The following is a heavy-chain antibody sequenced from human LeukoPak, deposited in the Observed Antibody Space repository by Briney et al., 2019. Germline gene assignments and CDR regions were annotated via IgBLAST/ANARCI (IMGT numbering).Heavy chain of an antibody. CDR1: GFTFDRYS. CDR2: ISGNGYST. CDR3: PRDLLWFGESSVG. D-gene: IGHD3-10*01. V-gene: IGHV3-23*01. J-gene: IGHJ4*02. Sequence: GGSLRLSCAASGFTFDRYSMNWVRQAPGRGLEWVSTISGNGYSTFYADSVKGRFTISRDNSNNTLYLQMNALRADDAALYYCPRDLLWFGESSVGWGQGSLVTVSS.